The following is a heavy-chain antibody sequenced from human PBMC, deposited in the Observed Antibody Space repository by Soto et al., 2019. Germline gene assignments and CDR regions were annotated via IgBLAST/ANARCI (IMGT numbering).Heavy chain of an antibody. CDR2: INHSGST. Sequence: SETLSLSCAVYGGSFSGYYWSWIRQPPGKGLEWIGEINHSGSTNYNPSLKSRVTISVDTSKNQFSLKLSSVTAADTAVYYCARGNPIAVAGRGPDYWGQGTLVTVS. CDR3: ARGNPIAVAGRGPDY. CDR1: GGSFSGYY. V-gene: IGHV4-34*01. D-gene: IGHD6-19*01. J-gene: IGHJ4*02.